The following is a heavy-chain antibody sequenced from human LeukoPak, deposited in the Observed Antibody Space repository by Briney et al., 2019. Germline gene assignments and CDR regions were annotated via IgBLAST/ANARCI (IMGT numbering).Heavy chain of an antibody. V-gene: IGHV3-30*02. CDR1: GFTFSSYG. CDR2: IRYDGSNK. Sequence: GGSLRLSCAASGFTFSSYGMHWVRQAPGKGLEWVAFIRYDGSNKYYADSVKGRFTISRDNSKNTLYLQMNSLRAEDTAVYYCVNARGAGATIPPPNWWGQGTLVTVSS. CDR3: VNARGAGATIPPPNW. D-gene: IGHD1-26*01. J-gene: IGHJ4*02.